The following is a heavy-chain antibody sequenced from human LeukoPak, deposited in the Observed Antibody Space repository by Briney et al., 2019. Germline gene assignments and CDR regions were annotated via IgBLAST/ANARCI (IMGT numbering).Heavy chain of an antibody. V-gene: IGHV1-69*06. J-gene: IGHJ5*02. CDR3: AGYYGSGSFYNWFDP. D-gene: IGHD3-10*01. Sequence: SVEVSCKASGGTFSSYAISWVRQAPGQGLEWMGGIIPIFGTANYAQKFQGRVTITADKSTSTAYMELSSLRSEDTAVYYCAGYYGSGSFYNWFDPWGQGTLVTVSS. CDR2: IIPIFGTA. CDR1: GGTFSSYA.